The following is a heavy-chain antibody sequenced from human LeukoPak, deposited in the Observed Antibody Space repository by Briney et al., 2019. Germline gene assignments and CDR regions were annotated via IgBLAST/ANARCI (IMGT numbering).Heavy chain of an antibody. V-gene: IGHV3-23*01. CDR3: ARGTNWSPLDFDH. J-gene: IGHJ4*02. CDR1: GFTFNNYA. Sequence: PGGSLRLSCVASGFTFNNYAMSWVRQAPGRGLEWASSTAGSGISKDYADSVKGRFTISRDNAKNSLYLQMNSLRAEDTAVYYCARGTNWSPLDFDHWGQGTLVTVSS. D-gene: IGHD1-20*01. CDR2: TAGSGISK.